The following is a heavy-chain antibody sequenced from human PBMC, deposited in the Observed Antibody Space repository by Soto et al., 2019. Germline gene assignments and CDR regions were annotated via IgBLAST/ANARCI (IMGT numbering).Heavy chain of an antibody. CDR2: ISTYNGNT. CDR3: ARGLGTNGLDV. D-gene: IGHD7-27*01. Sequence: QVQLLQSGAEVKKPGASVKVSCKASGYKFTTYGITWVRQAPGQGLEWLGGISTYNGNTDYAQNLQDRVTVTTETSTSTAYLEVRSLTSDDTAVYFCARGLGTNGLDVWGQGITVTVSS. V-gene: IGHV1-18*04. J-gene: IGHJ6*02. CDR1: GYKFTTYG.